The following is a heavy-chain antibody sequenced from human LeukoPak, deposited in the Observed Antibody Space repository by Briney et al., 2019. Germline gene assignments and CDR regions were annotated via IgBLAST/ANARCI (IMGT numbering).Heavy chain of an antibody. Sequence: PGGSLRLSCAASGFNLNTFLMHWVRQTPGKGLEWVSSISSSSSHIYYADSVKGRFTISRDNAKNSLYLQMNSLRAEDTAVYFCARRGTDYCTPSSCHPNWFAPWGQGTQVTVSS. CDR1: GFNLNTFL. J-gene: IGHJ5*02. V-gene: IGHV3-21*04. CDR2: ISSSSSHI. CDR3: ARRGTDYCTPSSCHPNWFAP. D-gene: IGHD4-11*01.